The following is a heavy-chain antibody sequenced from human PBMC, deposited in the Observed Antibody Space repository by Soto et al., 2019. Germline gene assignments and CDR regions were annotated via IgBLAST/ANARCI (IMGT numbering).Heavy chain of an antibody. J-gene: IGHJ6*02. Sequence: SLRLSCAASGFTVSSNYMSWVRQAPGKGLEWVSVIYSGGSTYYANSVKGRFTISRDNSKNTLYLQMNSLRAEDTAVYYCARDGFGSESYYYYYGMDVWGQGTTVTVSS. D-gene: IGHD3-16*01. CDR1: GFTVSSNY. V-gene: IGHV3-53*01. CDR3: ARDGFGSESYYYYYGMDV. CDR2: IYSGGST.